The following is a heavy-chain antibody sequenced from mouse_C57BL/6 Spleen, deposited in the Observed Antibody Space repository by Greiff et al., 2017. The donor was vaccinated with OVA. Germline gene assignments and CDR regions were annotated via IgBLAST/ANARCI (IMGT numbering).Heavy chain of an antibody. D-gene: IGHD2-5*01. J-gene: IGHJ3*01. CDR2: IPYDGSN. CDR1: GYSITSGYY. V-gene: IGHV3-6*01. Sequence: VQLKESGPGLVKPSPSLSLTCSVTGYSITSGYYWYWIRQFPGNHLEWKSYIPYDGSNNYNPSLKNRISITRDTSKNQCFLQLNSVTTEDTATYYCASDYSIAWFAYWGQGTLVTVSA. CDR3: ASDYSIAWFAY.